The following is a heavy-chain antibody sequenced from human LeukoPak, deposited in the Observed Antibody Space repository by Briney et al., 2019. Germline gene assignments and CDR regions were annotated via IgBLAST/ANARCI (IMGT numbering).Heavy chain of an antibody. CDR3: AEQGTALLDI. CDR1: GGSFSGYY. CDR2: INHSGST. V-gene: IGHV4-34*01. J-gene: IGHJ3*02. D-gene: IGHD6-13*01. Sequence: SETLSLTCAVYGGSFSGYYWSWIRQPPGKGLEWIGEINHSGSTNYNPSLKSRVTISVDTSKNQFSLKLSSVTAADTAVYYCAEQGTALLDIWGQGTMVTVSS.